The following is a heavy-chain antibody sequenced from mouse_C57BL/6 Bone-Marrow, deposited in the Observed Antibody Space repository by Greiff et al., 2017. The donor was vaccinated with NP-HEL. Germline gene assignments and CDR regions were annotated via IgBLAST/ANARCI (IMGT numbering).Heavy chain of an antibody. CDR1: GFSLTSYG. Sequence: VKLVESGPGLVAPSQSLSITCTVSGFSLTSYGVDWVRQPPGKGLEWLGVIWGGGSTNYNSALMSRLSISQDNSKSQVFLKMNSLQTEDTAMYYCAKRGTTVVDRGTWFAYWGQGTLVTVSA. CDR2: IWGGGST. J-gene: IGHJ3*01. D-gene: IGHD1-1*01. CDR3: AKRGTTVVDRGTWFAY. V-gene: IGHV2-9*01.